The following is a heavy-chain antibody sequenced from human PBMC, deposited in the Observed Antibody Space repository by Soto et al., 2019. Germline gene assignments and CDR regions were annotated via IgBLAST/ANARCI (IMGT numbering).Heavy chain of an antibody. V-gene: IGHV1-69*01. J-gene: IGHJ4*02. CDR1: GDAFMSYA. Sequence: QVLMLQSGSEVKKPGSSVKVSCKASGDAFMSYAISWVRQAPGQGLEYMGGIIPSYDRAKYAQKFQGRLTVSADLYTSTVYMELSSLRSEDTAVYFCARDPTNDYGDDTFHYWGQGTKVIVSS. CDR3: ARDPTNDYGDDTFHY. D-gene: IGHD4-17*01. CDR2: IIPSYDRA.